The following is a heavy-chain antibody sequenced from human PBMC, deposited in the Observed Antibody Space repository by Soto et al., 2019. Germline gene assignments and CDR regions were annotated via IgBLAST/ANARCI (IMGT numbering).Heavy chain of an antibody. CDR2: ITTSDDIT. CDR1: GFIFKDFV. V-gene: IGHV3-23*01. Sequence: EVQLFESGGGLVEPGESLRLSCAASGFIFKDFVMSWVRQAPGKGLEWVSTITTSDDITYSADSVRGRFTISRDNSVNTLFLQMSSLRGDDTATYYCTKGDSSGYFDPSAGYSTPDHWGQGTLVTVSS. D-gene: IGHD2-15*01. J-gene: IGHJ5*02. CDR3: TKGDSSGYFDPSAGYSTPDH.